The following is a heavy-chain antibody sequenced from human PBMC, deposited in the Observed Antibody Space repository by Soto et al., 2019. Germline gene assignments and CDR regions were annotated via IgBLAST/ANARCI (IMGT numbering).Heavy chain of an antibody. CDR3: ARGGYCSGGSCPTNYYFDY. CDR1: GFTFSSYG. V-gene: IGHV3-33*01. J-gene: IGHJ4*02. D-gene: IGHD2-15*01. Sequence: PGGSLRLSCAASGFTFSSYGMHWVCQAPGKGLEWVAVIWYDGSNKYYADSVKGRFTISRDNSKNTLYLQMNSLRAEDTAVYYCARGGYCSGGSCPTNYYFDYWGQGTLVTVSS. CDR2: IWYDGSNK.